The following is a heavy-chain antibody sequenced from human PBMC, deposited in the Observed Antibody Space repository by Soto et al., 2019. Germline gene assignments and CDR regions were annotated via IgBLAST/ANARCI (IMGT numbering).Heavy chain of an antibody. V-gene: IGHV1-18*01. Sequence: QVQLVQSGAEVKKPGASVKVSCKASGYTFTSYGISWVRQAPGQGLEWMGWISAYNGNTNYAQKLPGRVTMTTDTSTSTAYMELRSLRSDDTAVYYCARDGPGGYYYYYGMDVWGQGPTVTVSS. D-gene: IGHD3-16*01. CDR3: ARDGPGGYYYYYGMDV. CDR2: ISAYNGNT. CDR1: GYTFTSYG. J-gene: IGHJ6*02.